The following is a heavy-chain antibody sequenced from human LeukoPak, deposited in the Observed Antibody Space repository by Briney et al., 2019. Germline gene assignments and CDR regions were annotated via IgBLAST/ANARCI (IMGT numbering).Heavy chain of an antibody. V-gene: IGHV4-4*07. CDR3: AREGDYYDTSGTLDY. Sequence: SETLSLTCTFSGGSISSYYWSWIRQPAGKGLEWIGRIYTSGSTNYNPSLKSRVTISVDTSKNQFSLKLSSVTAADTAVYYCAREGDYYDTSGTLDYWGQGTLVTVSS. CDR1: GGSISSYY. D-gene: IGHD3-22*01. J-gene: IGHJ4*02. CDR2: IYTSGST.